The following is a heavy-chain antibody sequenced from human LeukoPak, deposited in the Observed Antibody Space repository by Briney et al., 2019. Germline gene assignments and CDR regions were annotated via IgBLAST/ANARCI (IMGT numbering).Heavy chain of an antibody. CDR2: IYYTGST. Sequence: SETLSLTCTVSGGSIRSYYWSWMRQPPGKGLEWIGSIYYTGSTNYNPSLKSRVTISVDTSKNQFSLKLSSVTAADTAVYYCARGPYSGSYYSVNAFDIWGQGTMVTVSS. CDR3: ARGPYSGSYYSVNAFDI. V-gene: IGHV4-59*01. D-gene: IGHD1-26*01. J-gene: IGHJ3*02. CDR1: GGSIRSYY.